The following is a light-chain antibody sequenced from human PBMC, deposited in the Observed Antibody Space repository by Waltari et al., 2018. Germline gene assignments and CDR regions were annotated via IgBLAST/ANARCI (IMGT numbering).Light chain of an antibody. Sequence: DIQMTQSPSSVSASVGDTVTITCRASQDISSWLVWYQQKPGKAPKLLIYAASSLQRGVTSRFSGSGSGTDFTLTISSLQPEDFATYYCQQANSFPWTFGQGTKVEIK. CDR3: QQANSFPWT. J-gene: IGKJ1*01. CDR2: AAS. CDR1: QDISSW. V-gene: IGKV1-12*02.